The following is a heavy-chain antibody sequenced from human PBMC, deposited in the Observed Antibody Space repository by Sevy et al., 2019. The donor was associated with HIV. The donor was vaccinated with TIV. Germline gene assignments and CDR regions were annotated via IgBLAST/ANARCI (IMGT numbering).Heavy chain of an antibody. CDR1: GFIFDDYS. D-gene: IGHD6-19*01. V-gene: IGHV3-43*01. J-gene: IGHJ4*02. CDR2: VSWDGGST. Sequence: GGSLRLSCAASGFIFDDYSMHWVRQAPEKGLEWVAHVSWDGGSTSYADSVKGRFTVSRDNSKNSLYLQMTSLRTEDSALYFCAKDSSGIYAYDYWGPGTLVTVSS. CDR3: AKDSSGIYAYDY.